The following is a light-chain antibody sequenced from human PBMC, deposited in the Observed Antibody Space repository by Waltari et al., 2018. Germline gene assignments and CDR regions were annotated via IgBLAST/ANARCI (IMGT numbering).Light chain of an antibody. CDR2: DAF. CDR3: LQYHYWPPWT. CDR1: QNVGTK. V-gene: IGKV3-15*01. Sequence: IEMTQSPATLSVSPGEIATLSCRASQNVGTKLAWYQQKPGLAPRLLIYDAFTRATGIPARFSGSGSGTEFTLTISSLQSEDLALYHCLQYHYWPPWTFGQGTKVEVK. J-gene: IGKJ1*01.